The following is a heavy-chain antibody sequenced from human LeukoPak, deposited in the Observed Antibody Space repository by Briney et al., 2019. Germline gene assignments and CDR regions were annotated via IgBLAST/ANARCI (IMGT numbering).Heavy chain of an antibody. J-gene: IGHJ4*02. CDR3: AKDLRYDSSGYFDY. Sequence: GGSLRLSCAASGFAFTDYGMSWVRQAPGKGLEWVSGISGTGGRTYYADSVKGRFTISRDNSRNTLYLQMNSLRAEDTAVYYCAKDLRYDSSGYFDYWGQGTRVTVSS. CDR2: ISGTGGRT. D-gene: IGHD3-22*01. V-gene: IGHV3-23*01. CDR1: GFAFTDYG.